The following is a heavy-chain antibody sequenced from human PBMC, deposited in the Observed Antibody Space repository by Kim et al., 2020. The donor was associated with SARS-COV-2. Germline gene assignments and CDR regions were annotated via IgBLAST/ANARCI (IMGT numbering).Heavy chain of an antibody. CDR3: AKVGFGFDWLLVYYGMDV. V-gene: IGHV3-30*18. D-gene: IGHD3-9*01. CDR1: GFTFSSYG. CDR2: ISYDGSNK. Sequence: GGSLRLSCAASGFTFSSYGMHWVRQAPGKGLEWVAVISYDGSNKYYADSVKGRFTISRDNSKNTLYLQMNSLRAEDTAVYYCAKVGFGFDWLLVYYGMDVCGQGTTVTVSS. J-gene: IGHJ6*02.